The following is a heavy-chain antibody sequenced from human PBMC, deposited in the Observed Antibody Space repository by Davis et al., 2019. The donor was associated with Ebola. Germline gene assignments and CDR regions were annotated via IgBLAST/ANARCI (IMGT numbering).Heavy chain of an antibody. CDR1: GFTFSSYG. D-gene: IGHD6-6*01. Sequence: GESLKISCAASGFTFSSYGMHWVRQAPGKGLEWVAVIWYDGSNKYYADSVKGRFTISRDNSKNTLYLQMNSLRAEDTAVYYCARVGEYSSEYYFDYWGQGTLVTVSS. CDR3: ARVGEYSSEYYFDY. V-gene: IGHV3-33*01. J-gene: IGHJ4*02. CDR2: IWYDGSNK.